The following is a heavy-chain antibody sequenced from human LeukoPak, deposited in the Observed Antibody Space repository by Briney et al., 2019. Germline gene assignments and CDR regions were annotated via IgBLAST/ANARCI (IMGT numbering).Heavy chain of an antibody. V-gene: IGHV3-21*01. CDR1: GFTFSSYS. CDR2: ITSSSSYI. J-gene: IGHJ3*02. CDR3: ARVPAGVIGMKDAFDI. D-gene: IGHD3-16*02. Sequence: GGSLRLSCAASGFTFSSYSMNWVRQAPGKGLEWVSSITSSSSYIYYADSVKGRFTISRDNAKNSLYLQMNSLRAEDTAVYYCARVPAGVIGMKDAFDIWGQGTMVTVSS.